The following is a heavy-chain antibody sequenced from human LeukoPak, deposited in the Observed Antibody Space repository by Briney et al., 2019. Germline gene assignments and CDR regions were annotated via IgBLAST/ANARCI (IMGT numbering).Heavy chain of an antibody. CDR3: ARRTDIPAAGTGYYFDY. J-gene: IGHJ4*02. Sequence: GGSLRLSCAAPGFTFSNYWMHWVRQAPGKGLEWVSRINTDGSNTRYADSVKGRFTISRDNAKNSLYLQMNSLRAEDTALYYCARRTDIPAAGTGYYFDYWGQGTLVTVSS. CDR1: GFTFSNYW. D-gene: IGHD6-13*01. V-gene: IGHV3-74*01. CDR2: INTDGSNT.